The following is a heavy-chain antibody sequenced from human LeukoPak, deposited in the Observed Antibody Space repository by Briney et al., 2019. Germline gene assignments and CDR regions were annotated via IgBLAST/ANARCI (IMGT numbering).Heavy chain of an antibody. CDR1: GGTFRSYV. J-gene: IGHJ3*02. Sequence: ASVKVSCKASGGTFRSYVITWVRQAPRQGLEWMGGIIPIFGRADYAQKFQGRVMITADESTSTAYMELSSLRSEDTAVYYCALYYYDSSGYYSNDAFDIWGQGTMVTVSS. CDR2: IIPIFGRA. CDR3: ALYYYDSSGYYSNDAFDI. V-gene: IGHV1-69*13. D-gene: IGHD3-22*01.